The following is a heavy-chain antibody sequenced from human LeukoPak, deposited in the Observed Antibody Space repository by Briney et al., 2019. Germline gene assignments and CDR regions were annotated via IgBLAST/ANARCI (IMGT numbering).Heavy chain of an antibody. V-gene: IGHV4-34*01. D-gene: IGHD2-2*02. CDR2: ISHSGST. CDR3: ARHYCSSTSCYTGAFDI. Sequence: PSETLSLTCAVYGGSFSGYYWSWIRQPPGKGLEWIGEISHSGSTNYNPSLKSRVTISVDTSKNQFSLKLSSVTAADTAVYYCARHYCSSTSCYTGAFDIWGQGTMVTVSS. J-gene: IGHJ3*02. CDR1: GGSFSGYY.